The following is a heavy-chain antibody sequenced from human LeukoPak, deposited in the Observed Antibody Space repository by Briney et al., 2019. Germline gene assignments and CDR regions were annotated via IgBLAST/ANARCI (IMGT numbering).Heavy chain of an antibody. CDR1: GFTFSNSA. J-gene: IGHJ3*02. Sequence: GSLRLSCAASGFTFSNSAMSWVRQAPGKGLEWVSTLSGSGITTYYADSVKGRFTISRDNSKNTLYLQMNSLRAEDTAVYYCARERSSSTSLLGAFDIWGQGTMVTVSS. D-gene: IGHD2-2*01. V-gene: IGHV3-23*01. CDR2: LSGSGITT. CDR3: ARERSSSTSLLGAFDI.